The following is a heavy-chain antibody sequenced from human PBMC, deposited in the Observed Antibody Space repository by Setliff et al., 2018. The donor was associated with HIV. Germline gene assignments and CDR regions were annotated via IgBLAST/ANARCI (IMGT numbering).Heavy chain of an antibody. CDR3: AREYRGVYPDFSFYMDV. V-gene: IGHV4-61*09. Sequence: ASETLSLTCAVSGGSISSGYDHWTWLRQPAGQGLEWIGHISSTGSPDYYPSLKSRLTISLDTSKNQFSLRLRSVNAADTAVYYCAREYRGVYPDFSFYMDVWGKGTTVTVSS. D-gene: IGHD1-26*01. CDR1: GGSISSGYDH. J-gene: IGHJ6*03. CDR2: ISSTGSP.